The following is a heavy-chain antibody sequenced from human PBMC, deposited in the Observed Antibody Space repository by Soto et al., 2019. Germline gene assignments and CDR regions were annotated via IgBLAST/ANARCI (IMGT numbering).Heavy chain of an antibody. D-gene: IGHD1-26*01. CDR3: ARSGLLNAFDI. CDR1: GFTFSSYE. Sequence: PGGSLRLSCAASGFTFSSYEMNWVRQAPGKGLKWVSYISSSGSTIYYADSVKGRFTISRDNAKNSLYLQMNSLRAEDTAVYYCARSGLLNAFDIWGQGTMVTVSS. J-gene: IGHJ3*02. V-gene: IGHV3-48*03. CDR2: ISSSGSTI.